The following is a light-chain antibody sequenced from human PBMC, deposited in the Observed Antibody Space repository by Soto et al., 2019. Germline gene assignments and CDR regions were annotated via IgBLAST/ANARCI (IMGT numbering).Light chain of an antibody. V-gene: IGLV2-23*01. CDR2: EGT. CDR3: CSYAGSYTML. J-gene: IGLJ2*01. CDR1: NSDVESYNL. Sequence: QSVLTQPASVSGSPGQSITISCTGTNSDVESYNLVSWFRQHPGEAPKLIVYEGTKRPSGVSNRFSGSKSGNPASLTISGLQAEDEANYYCCSYAGSYTMLFGGGTKLTVL.